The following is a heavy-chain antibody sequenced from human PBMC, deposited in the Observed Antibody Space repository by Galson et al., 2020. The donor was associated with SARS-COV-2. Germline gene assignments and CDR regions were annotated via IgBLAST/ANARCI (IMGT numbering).Heavy chain of an antibody. CDR2: INPSDGST. J-gene: IGHJ4*02. D-gene: IGHD3-16*02. Sequence: GESLKISCEASGYTFTSYYMYWVRQAPGQGLEWMGLINPSDGSTKYAQKFQGRVSMTRDTSTSTVYMELSTLRSEDTATFYCARGSRLGDLSFKSRRTAPFEYWGQGTLVPVSS. CDR3: ARGSRLGDLSFKSRRTAPFEY. V-gene: IGHV1-46*01. CDR1: GYTFTSYY.